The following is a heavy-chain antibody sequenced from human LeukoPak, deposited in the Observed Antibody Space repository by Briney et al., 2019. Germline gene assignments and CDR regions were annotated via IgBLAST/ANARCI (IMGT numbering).Heavy chain of an antibody. CDR2: INPNSGGT. D-gene: IGHD5-18*01. CDR3: ARQYSYGSLLFDY. CDR1: GYTFTSYG. V-gene: IGHV1-2*06. Sequence: ASVKVSCKASGYTFTSYGISWVRQAPGQGLEWMGRINPNSGGTNYAQKFQGRVTMTRDTSISTAYMELSRLRSDDTAVYYCARQYSYGSLLFDYWGQGTLVTVSS. J-gene: IGHJ4*02.